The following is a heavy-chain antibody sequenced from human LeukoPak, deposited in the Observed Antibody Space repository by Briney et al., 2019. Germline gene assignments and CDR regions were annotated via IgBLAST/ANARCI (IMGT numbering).Heavy chain of an antibody. CDR1: GFSSNSYW. J-gene: IGHJ4*02. CDR2: ICPDGTVT. CDR3: VRDFRSADY. V-gene: IGHV3-74*01. Sequence: GGSLRLSCAASGFSSNSYWMHWARQAPGKGPMWVSRICPDGTVTNYADSVEARFIISRDNARNTVYLQMNSLRVEDTAVYYCVRDFRSADYWGQGTLVTVSS.